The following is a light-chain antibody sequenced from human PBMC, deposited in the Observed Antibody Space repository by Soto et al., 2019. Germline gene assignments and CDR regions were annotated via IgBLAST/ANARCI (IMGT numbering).Light chain of an antibody. CDR3: SLYRSSATPYV. V-gene: IGLV2-14*01. Sequence: QSALTQPASVSGSPGQSITISCTGTSSDVGAYDYVSWYQQHPDKAPKLIIYVVSNRPSGVSNRFSGSKSGNTASLTISGLQAEDEADYYCSLYRSSATPYVFGTGTKLTVL. CDR2: VVS. CDR1: SSDVGAYDY. J-gene: IGLJ1*01.